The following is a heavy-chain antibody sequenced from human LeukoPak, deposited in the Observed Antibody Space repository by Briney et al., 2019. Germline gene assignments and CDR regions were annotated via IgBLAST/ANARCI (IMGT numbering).Heavy chain of an antibody. CDR2: IRSKTDGGTT. D-gene: IGHD3-3*01. CDR3: AKHIYGVVSIQQ. CDR1: GFTFSSYW. J-gene: IGHJ1*01. V-gene: IGHV3-15*01. Sequence: PGGSLRLSCAASGFTFSSYWMSWVRQAPGKGLKWVGRIRSKTDGGTTDYAVSVQGRFTISRDDSKNTLYLQMSSLKTEDTAVYYCAKHIYGVVSIQQWGQGTLVTVSS.